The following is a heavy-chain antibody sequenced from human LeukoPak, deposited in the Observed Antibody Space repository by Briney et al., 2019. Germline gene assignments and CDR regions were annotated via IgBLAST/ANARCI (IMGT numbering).Heavy chain of an antibody. J-gene: IGHJ4*02. CDR1: GFTFSSYS. D-gene: IGHD6-13*01. Sequence: GGSLRLSCAASGFTFSSYSMNWVRRAPGKGLEWISYISNGSSTMYYADSVKGRFTISRDNAKNSLYLQMNSLRAEDTAVYYCAKDPSYTAAGIDYWGQGTLVTVSS. CDR3: AKDPSYTAAGIDY. CDR2: ISNGSSTM. V-gene: IGHV3-48*01.